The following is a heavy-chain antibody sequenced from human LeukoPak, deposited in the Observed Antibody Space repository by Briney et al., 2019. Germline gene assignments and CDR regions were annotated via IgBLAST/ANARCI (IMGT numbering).Heavy chain of an antibody. D-gene: IGHD6-13*01. J-gene: IGHJ4*02. CDR3: ARSKSSSLSC. Sequence: PGESLKISCKCSGYSFTSYWISWVRQMPGKGLEWMGRIDPSDSNTNYSPSFQGHVTISADKSISTACLQWSSLKASDTAMYYCARSKSSSLSCWGQGTLVTVSS. CDR1: GYSFTSYW. V-gene: IGHV5-10-1*01. CDR2: IDPSDSNT.